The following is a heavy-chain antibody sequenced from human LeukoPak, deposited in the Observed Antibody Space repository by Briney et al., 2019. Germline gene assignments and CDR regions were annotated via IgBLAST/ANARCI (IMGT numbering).Heavy chain of an antibody. CDR1: GGTFSSYA. CDR3: ARDPEPFYYYGSGSFDY. D-gene: IGHD3-10*01. V-gene: IGHV1-69*01. Sequence: ASVKVSCKASGGTFSSYAISWVRQAPGQGLEWMGGIIPIFGTANYAQKFQGRVTITADESTSTAYMELSSLRSEDTAVYYCARDPEPFYYYGSGSFDYWGQGTLVTVSS. CDR2: IIPIFGTA. J-gene: IGHJ4*02.